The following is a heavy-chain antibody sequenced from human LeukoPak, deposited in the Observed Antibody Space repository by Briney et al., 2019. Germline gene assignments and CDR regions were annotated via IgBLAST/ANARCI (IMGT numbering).Heavy chain of an antibody. Sequence: GGSLRLSCAASGFTFSSYSMNWVRQATGKGLECVSYISSSSSTIYYADSVKGRFTISRDNAKNSLYLQMNSLRDEDTAVYYCARALPTVIVATINYMDVWGKGTTVTVSS. CDR1: GFTFSSYS. CDR2: ISSSSSTI. D-gene: IGHD5-12*01. V-gene: IGHV3-48*02. J-gene: IGHJ6*03. CDR3: ARALPTVIVATINYMDV.